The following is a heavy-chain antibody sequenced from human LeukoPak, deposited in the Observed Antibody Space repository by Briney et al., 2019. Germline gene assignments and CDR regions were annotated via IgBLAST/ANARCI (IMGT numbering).Heavy chain of an antibody. Sequence: SETLSLTCTVSSGSFSTYYWSWIRQSPGKGLEWIGYINYNGNTNYDPSLKSRVTILLDAPKNQFALKLSSGTGADAAVYFCARGGWYFHQWGQGTLVTVSS. CDR3: ARGGWYFHQ. CDR1: SGSFSTYY. J-gene: IGHJ1*01. V-gene: IGHV4-59*01. D-gene: IGHD2-15*01. CDR2: INYNGNT.